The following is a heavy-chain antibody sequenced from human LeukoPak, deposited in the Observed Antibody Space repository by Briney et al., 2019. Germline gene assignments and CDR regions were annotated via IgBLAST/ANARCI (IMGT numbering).Heavy chain of an antibody. CDR2: SFAITRT. J-gene: IGHJ6*04. D-gene: IGHD4-17*01. CDR1: GDSLTSGSRY. V-gene: IGHV4-61*09. Sequence: SQTLSLTCTVSGDSLTSGSRYWSWIRQPPGRGWDGMGHSFAITRTTYNPSLESRVTISGDTAKNQFSLKLDSVTAADTAVYFCARCMSELDYGDYAYYYHMDVWGKGTTVTVSS. CDR3: ARCMSELDYGDYAYYYHMDV.